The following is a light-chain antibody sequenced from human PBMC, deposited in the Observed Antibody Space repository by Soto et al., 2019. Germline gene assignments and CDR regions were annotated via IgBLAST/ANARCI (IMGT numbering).Light chain of an antibody. Sequence: QSVLTQPPSASGSPGQSVTISCSGTSNDIGGFKYVSWYQPHPGKAPKLLIYGVTERPSGVPDRFSGSKSGNTASLTVSGFHADDAADSYCSSDAGNSISLVFGTGTKLTVL. J-gene: IGLJ1*01. CDR1: SNDIGGFKY. CDR2: GVT. CDR3: SSDAGNSISLV. V-gene: IGLV2-8*01.